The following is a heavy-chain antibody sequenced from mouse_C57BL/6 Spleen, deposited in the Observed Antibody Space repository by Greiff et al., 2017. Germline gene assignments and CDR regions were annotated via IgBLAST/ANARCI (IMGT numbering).Heavy chain of an antibody. V-gene: IGHV14-1*01. Sequence: EVQVVESGAELVRPWASVKLSCTASGFNITDYYMHWVKQRPEQGLEWIGGIDTEGGDTEDAPKFPGLATMTADTSSNTAYLQLSSLTSEDTDVYYCTTSICCDYDVGYWGQGTTLTVSS. CDR3: TTSICCDYDVGY. CDR2: IDTEGGDT. D-gene: IGHD2-4*01. CDR1: GFNITDYY. J-gene: IGHJ2*01.